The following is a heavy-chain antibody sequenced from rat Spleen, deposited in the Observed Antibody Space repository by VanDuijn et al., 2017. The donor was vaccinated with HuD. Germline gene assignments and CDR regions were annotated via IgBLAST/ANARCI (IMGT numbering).Heavy chain of an antibody. Sequence: EVQLVESGGGLVQPGRSLKLSCAASGFTFSNYYMAWVRQAPTKGLEWVASISPTGGRTNYRDSVQGRFTISRDNAKSTLYLHMDSLTSEDTATYYCATGPRILRLDWFAYWGQGTLVTVSS. V-gene: IGHV5-27*01. CDR2: ISPTGGRT. D-gene: IGHD1-6*01. CDR3: ATGPRILRLDWFAY. J-gene: IGHJ3*01. CDR1: GFTFSNYY.